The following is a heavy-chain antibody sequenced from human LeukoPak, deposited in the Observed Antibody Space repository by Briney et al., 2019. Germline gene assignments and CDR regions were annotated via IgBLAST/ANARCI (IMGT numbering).Heavy chain of an antibody. CDR2: ISAYNGNT. CDR1: GYTFNIYG. J-gene: IGHJ4*02. CDR3: ARNIFTIFGQGENYFDY. D-gene: IGHD3-3*01. Sequence: ASVKVSCKTSGYTFNIYGVNWVRQAPGQGLEWMGWISAYNGNTNYAQKLQGRVTMTTDTSTSTAYMELRSLRSDDTAVYYCARNIFTIFGQGENYFDYWGQGTLVTVSS. V-gene: IGHV1-18*01.